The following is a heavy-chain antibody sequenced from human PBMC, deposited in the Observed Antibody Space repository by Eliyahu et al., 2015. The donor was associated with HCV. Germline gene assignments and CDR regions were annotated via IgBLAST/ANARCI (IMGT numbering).Heavy chain of an antibody. CDR3: AKDQDGNIVLDY. CDR2: ISGSGGST. V-gene: IGHV3-23*01. Sequence: EVQLLESGGGXVQPGGXXXLXCAXXGFTFSSYAMSWVRQAPGKGLEWVSAISGSGGSTYYADSVKGRFTISRDNSKNTLYLQMNSLRAEDTAVYYCAKDQDGNIVLDYWGQGTLVTVSS. CDR1: GFTFSSYA. D-gene: IGHD2-8*01. J-gene: IGHJ4*02.